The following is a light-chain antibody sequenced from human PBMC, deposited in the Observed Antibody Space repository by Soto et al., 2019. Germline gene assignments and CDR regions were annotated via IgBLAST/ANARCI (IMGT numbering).Light chain of an antibody. CDR1: QSVSNNY. V-gene: IGKV3-20*01. J-gene: IGKJ1*01. CDR2: GAS. CDR3: QQYGSSGT. Sequence: VMTQSPVTLSVSPAERATLSCRASQSVSNNYLAWYQQKPGQAPRLLIYGASNRATGIPDRFSGSGSGTDFTLTISRLEPEDFAVYYCQQYGSSGTFGQGTKVDIK.